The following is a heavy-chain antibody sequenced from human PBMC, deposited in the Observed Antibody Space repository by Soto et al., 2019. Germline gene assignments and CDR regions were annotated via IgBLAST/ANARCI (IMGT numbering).Heavy chain of an antibody. J-gene: IGHJ6*02. CDR3: ASPSSGYSYPYYYYAMDV. Sequence: ASVKVSCKASGYTFTGYYMHWVRQAPGQGLEWMGWINPNSGGTNYAQKFQGRVTMTRDTSISTAYMELSRLRSDDTAVYYCASPSSGYSYPYYYYAMDVWGQGTTVTVSS. CDR2: INPNSGGT. CDR1: GYTFTGYY. D-gene: IGHD5-18*01. V-gene: IGHV1-2*02.